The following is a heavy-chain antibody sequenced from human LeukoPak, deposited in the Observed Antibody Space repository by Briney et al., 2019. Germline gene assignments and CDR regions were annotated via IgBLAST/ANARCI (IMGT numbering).Heavy chain of an antibody. CDR3: AREASIRITMVRGVPNWFDP. CDR1: GFTFDDYG. Sequence: PGGSLRLSRAASGFTFDDYGMSWVRQAPGKGLEWVSGINWNGGSTGYADSVKGRFTISRDNAKNSLYLQMNSLRAEDTALYYCAREASIRITMVRGVPNWFDPWGQGTLVTVSS. V-gene: IGHV3-20*04. J-gene: IGHJ5*02. D-gene: IGHD3-10*01. CDR2: INWNGGST.